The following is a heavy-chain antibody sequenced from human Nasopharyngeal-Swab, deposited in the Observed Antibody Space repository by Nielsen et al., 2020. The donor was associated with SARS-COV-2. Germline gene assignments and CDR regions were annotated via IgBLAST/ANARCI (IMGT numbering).Heavy chain of an antibody. J-gene: IGHJ4*02. CDR2: IYYSGST. V-gene: IGHV4-39*01. D-gene: IGHD6-19*01. CDR3: ARRGRIAVAGFFDY. Sequence: RQAPGKGLEWIGSIYYSGSTYYNPSLKSGVTISVNTSKNQFSLKLSSVTAADTAVYYCARRGRIAVAGFFDYWGQGTLVTVSS.